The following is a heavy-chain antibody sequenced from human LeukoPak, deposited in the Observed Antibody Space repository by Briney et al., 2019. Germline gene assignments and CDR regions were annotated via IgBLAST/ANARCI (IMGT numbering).Heavy chain of an antibody. Sequence: SETLSLTCTVSGGSTSSYYWSWIRQPPGKGLEWIGYIYYSGSTNYNPSLKSRVTISVDTSKNQFSLKLSSVTAADTAVYYCARGYSSGLFDYWGQGTLVTVSS. J-gene: IGHJ4*02. CDR2: IYYSGST. CDR1: GGSTSSYY. V-gene: IGHV4-59*01. D-gene: IGHD5-18*01. CDR3: ARGYSSGLFDY.